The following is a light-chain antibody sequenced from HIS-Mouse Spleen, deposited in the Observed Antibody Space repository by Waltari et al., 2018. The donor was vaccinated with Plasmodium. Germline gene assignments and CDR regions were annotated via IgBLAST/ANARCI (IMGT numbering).Light chain of an antibody. CDR3: QQANSFPWT. CDR1: QGISSW. V-gene: IGKV1-12*01. Sequence: DIQMTQSPSSVSASVGDRVPITCRASQGISSWLDWYQQKPGKAPKLLIYAASSLQSGVPSRFSGIGSGTDFTLTISSLQPEDFATYYCQQANSFPWTFGQGTKVEIK. CDR2: AAS. J-gene: IGKJ1*01.